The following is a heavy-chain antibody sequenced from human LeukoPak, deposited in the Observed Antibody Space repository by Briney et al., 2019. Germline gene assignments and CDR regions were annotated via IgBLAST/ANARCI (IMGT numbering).Heavy chain of an antibody. CDR1: GFTFSSYR. D-gene: IGHD3-9*01. CDR3: ARVGDYDILTGYYSLNHFDY. CDR2: ISSSSSYI. Sequence: GGSLRLSCAASGFTFSSYRMNWVRQAPGKGLEWVSSISSSSSYIYYADSVKGRFTISRDNAKNSLYLQMNSLRAEDTAVYYCARVGDYDILTGYYSLNHFDYWGQGTLVTVSS. J-gene: IGHJ4*02. V-gene: IGHV3-21*01.